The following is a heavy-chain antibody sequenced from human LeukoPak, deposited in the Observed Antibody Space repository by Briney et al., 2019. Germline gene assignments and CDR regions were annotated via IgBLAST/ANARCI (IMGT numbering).Heavy chain of an antibody. Sequence: SETLSLTCTVSGGSISSYYWSWIRQPPGKGLEWIGEINHSGSTNYNPSLKSRVTISVDTSKNQFSLKLSSVTAADTAVCYCARVITSGGPPYYFDYWGQGTLVTVSS. CDR1: GGSISSYY. CDR3: ARVITSGGPPYYFDY. D-gene: IGHD3-16*01. V-gene: IGHV4-34*01. CDR2: INHSGST. J-gene: IGHJ4*02.